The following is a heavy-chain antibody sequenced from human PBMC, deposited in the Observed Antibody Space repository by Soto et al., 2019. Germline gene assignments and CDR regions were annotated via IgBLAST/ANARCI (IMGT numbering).Heavy chain of an antibody. D-gene: IGHD3-3*01. CDR3: ARRLGWDFWSGYYSGSPTGYYFDY. CDR2: IYYSGST. V-gene: IGHV4-39*01. J-gene: IGHJ4*02. CDR1: GGSISSSSYY. Sequence: PSETLSLTCTVSGGSISSSSYYWGWIRQPPGKGLEWIGSIYYSGSTYYNPSLKSRVTISVDTSKNQFSLKLSSVTAADTAVYYCARRLGWDFWSGYYSGSPTGYYFDYWGQGTLVTVSS.